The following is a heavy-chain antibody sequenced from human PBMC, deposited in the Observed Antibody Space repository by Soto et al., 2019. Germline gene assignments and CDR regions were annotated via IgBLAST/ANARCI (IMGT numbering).Heavy chain of an antibody. D-gene: IGHD3-3*02. CDR2: IMPIFRTP. CDR1: GGTFRTSA. Sequence: QVQLEQSGAEVKKPGSSVKVSCKASGGTFRTSAISWVRQAPGQGLEWMGGIMPIFRTPDYAQKFQGRVIITADEFTGTPYMELSGLRSDDTAVYYCARDKDRPQLGGNYYYILDVWGQGTTITVSS. V-gene: IGHV1-69*12. CDR3: ARDKDRPQLGGNYYYILDV. J-gene: IGHJ6*02.